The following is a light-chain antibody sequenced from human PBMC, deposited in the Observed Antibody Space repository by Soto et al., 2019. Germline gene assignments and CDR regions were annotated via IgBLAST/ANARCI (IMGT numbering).Light chain of an antibody. CDR3: QQRINWPLT. J-gene: IGKJ4*01. V-gene: IGKV3-11*01. CDR2: DAS. Sequence: EIVLTQSPATLSLSAGERATLSCRASQSVSSYLAWYQQKPGQAPRLLIYDASNRATGIPARFSGSGSGTDFTLTINSLEPEDFAVYFCQQRINWPLTFGGGTKVDIK. CDR1: QSVSSY.